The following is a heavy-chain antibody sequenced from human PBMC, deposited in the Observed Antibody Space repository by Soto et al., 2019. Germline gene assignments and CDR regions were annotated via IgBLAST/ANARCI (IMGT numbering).Heavy chain of an antibody. CDR2: ISAYNGST. CDR1: GYTFTNYG. D-gene: IGHD2-2*01. Sequence: RASVKVSCKASGYTFTNYGINWVRQAPGQGLEWMGWISAYNGSTNYAQKLQGRVTMTTDASSSTAYMELRNLTSDDTAVYYCSRTDCTSTTCALYYYYGVDVWGQGTTVTVSS. J-gene: IGHJ6*02. CDR3: SRTDCTSTTCALYYYYGVDV. V-gene: IGHV1-18*04.